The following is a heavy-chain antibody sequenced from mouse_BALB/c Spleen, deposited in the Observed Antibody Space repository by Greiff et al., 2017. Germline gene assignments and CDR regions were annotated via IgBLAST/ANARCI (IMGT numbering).Heavy chain of an antibody. CDR3: ARGDYDYSAWFAY. D-gene: IGHD2-4*01. J-gene: IGHJ3*01. Sequence: EVKLVESGPSLVKPSQTLSLTCSVTGDSITSGYWNWIRKFPGNKLEYMGYISYSGSTYYNPSLKSRISITRDTSKNQYYLQLNSVTTEDTATYYCARGDYDYSAWFAYWGQGTLVTVSA. CDR1: GDSITSGY. V-gene: IGHV3-8*02. CDR2: ISYSGST.